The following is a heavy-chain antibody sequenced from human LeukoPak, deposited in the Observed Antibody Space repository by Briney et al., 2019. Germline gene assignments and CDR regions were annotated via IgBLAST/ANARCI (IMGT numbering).Heavy chain of an antibody. J-gene: IGHJ4*02. D-gene: IGHD3-22*01. CDR2: IYHSGST. CDR3: ARVRVPRGSFSYYYDSSGPNRYYFDY. CDR1: GGSISSGGYY. Sequence: PSETLSLTCTVSGGSISSGGYYWSWIRQPPGKGLEWIGYIYHSGSTYYNPSLKSRVTISVDRSKNQFSLKLSSVTAADTAVYYCARVRVPRGSFSYYYDSSGPNRYYFDYWGQGTLVTVSS. V-gene: IGHV4-30-2*01.